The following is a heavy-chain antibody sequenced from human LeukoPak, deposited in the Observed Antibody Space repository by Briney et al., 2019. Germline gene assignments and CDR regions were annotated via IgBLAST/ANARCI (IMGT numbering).Heavy chain of an antibody. J-gene: IGHJ4*02. CDR2: IGIRGDT. CDR1: GFTFIDYD. Sequence: GSLRPSCAASGFTFIDYDMHWVRQVIGKGLEWVSAIGIRGDTHYSGSVKGRFTISRENAESSLYLQMNSLRAEDTAVYYCARGGIQVSGIDEFDYWGQGTLVTASS. CDR3: ARGGIQVSGIDEFDY. V-gene: IGHV3-13*01. D-gene: IGHD6-19*01.